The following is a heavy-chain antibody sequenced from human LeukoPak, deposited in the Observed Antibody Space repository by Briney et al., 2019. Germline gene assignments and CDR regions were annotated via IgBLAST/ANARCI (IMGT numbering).Heavy chain of an antibody. CDR1: GFTFSNNW. V-gene: IGHV3-74*01. D-gene: IGHD6-13*01. J-gene: IGHJ3*02. Sequence: GESLRLSCAASGFTFSNNWKHWVRQAPGKGLVWVSRINGDGSITDYADAVKGRFTISRDNAKNTLYLQMNSLRAEDTAVYYCAQVRVTSSRNVFNMWGQGTMVTVSS. CDR2: INGDGSIT. CDR3: AQVRVTSSRNVFNM.